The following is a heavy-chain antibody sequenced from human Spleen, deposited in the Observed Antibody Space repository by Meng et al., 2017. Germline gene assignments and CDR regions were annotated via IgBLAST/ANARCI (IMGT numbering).Heavy chain of an antibody. J-gene: IGHJ4*02. D-gene: IGHD3-22*01. CDR3: VRDDSSGYYSY. V-gene: IGHV4-61*01. CDR1: GGSVGSGTYY. CDR2: IYYSGST. Sequence: VQVHDAGPWLSVLSATRSSTCTVCGGSVGSGTYYWSWIRQPPGKGLEWIGYIYYSGSTNYNPSLKSRVTISVDTSKNQFSLKLSSVTAADTAVYYCVRDDSSGYYSYWGQGTLVTVSS.